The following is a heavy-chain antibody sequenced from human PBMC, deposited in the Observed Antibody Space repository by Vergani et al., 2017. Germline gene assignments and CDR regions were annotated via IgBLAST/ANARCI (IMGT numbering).Heavy chain of an antibody. Sequence: QVQLAETGGGVVQPGGSLRLYCATSGFSFNTYGAHWVRQAPGKGVEWVAFIGYDGRIKFNVDSVKGRFTISRDTSKKTLSLQMRSLRADDTAVYYCAREVWELLRAFDIWGQGTMVTVSS. CDR2: IGYDGRIK. D-gene: IGHD1-26*01. J-gene: IGHJ3*02. CDR1: GFSFNTYG. V-gene: IGHV3-30*02. CDR3: AREVWELLRAFDI.